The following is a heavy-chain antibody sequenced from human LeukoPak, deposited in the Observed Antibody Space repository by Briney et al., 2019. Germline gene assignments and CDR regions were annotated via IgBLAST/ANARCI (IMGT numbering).Heavy chain of an antibody. Sequence: PSETLSLTCTVSGYSISSGYYWGWIRQPPGKGLEWVGGVYYSGSTFYNPSLKSRVTISVDTSKNQFSLKLSSVTAADTAVYYCAREPRSYSGGYWGQGTLVTVSS. CDR2: VYYSGST. V-gene: IGHV4-38-2*02. D-gene: IGHD1-26*01. J-gene: IGHJ4*02. CDR1: GYSISSGYY. CDR3: AREPRSYSGGY.